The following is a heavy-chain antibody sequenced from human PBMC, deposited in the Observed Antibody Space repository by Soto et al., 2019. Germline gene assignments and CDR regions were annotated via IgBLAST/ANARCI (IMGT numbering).Heavy chain of an antibody. CDR1: GGSISSYY. V-gene: IGHV4-59*01. J-gene: IGHJ2*01. Sequence: QVQLQESGPGLVKPSETLSLTCTVSGGSISSYYWSWIRQPPGKGLEWIGYIYYSGSTNYNPSLTSRVTISVDTSKTQFSLKLSSVTAADTAVYYCARITMVRGVRFWYFDLWGRGTLVTVSS. CDR3: ARITMVRGVRFWYFDL. CDR2: IYYSGST. D-gene: IGHD3-10*01.